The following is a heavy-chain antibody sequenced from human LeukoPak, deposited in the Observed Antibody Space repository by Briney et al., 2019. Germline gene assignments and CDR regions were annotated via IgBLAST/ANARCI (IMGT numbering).Heavy chain of an antibody. Sequence: GGSLRLSCAASGFTFNRYGMHWVRQAPGKGLEWVAVISFDGKVSYYADSVKGRFTSSRDNSKNTLDLQMNSLRPEDTAVYYCARVGALDAFDIWGQGTMVTVSS. V-gene: IGHV3-30*03. CDR3: ARVGALDAFDI. J-gene: IGHJ3*02. CDR2: ISFDGKVS. CDR1: GFTFNRYG. D-gene: IGHD1-26*01.